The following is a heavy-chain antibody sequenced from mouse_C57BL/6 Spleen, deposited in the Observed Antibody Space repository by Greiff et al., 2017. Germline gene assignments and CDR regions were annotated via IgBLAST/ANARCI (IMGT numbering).Heavy chain of an antibody. CDR3: ARSCDLGYGSRGWYFDV. J-gene: IGHJ1*03. CDR2: IYPGDGDT. V-gene: IGHV1-82*01. CDR1: GYAFSSSW. Sequence: VQLQQSGPELVKPGASVKISCKASGYAFSSSWMNWVKQRPGKGLEWIGRIYPGDGDTNYNGKFKGKATLTADKSSSPAYMQLSSLTSEDSAVYFCARSCDLGYGSRGWYFDVWGTGTTVTVSS. D-gene: IGHD1-1*01.